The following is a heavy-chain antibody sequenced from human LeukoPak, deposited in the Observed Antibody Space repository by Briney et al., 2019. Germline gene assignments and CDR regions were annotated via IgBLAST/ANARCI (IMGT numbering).Heavy chain of an antibody. J-gene: IGHJ4*02. CDR1: GFTFSSYW. D-gene: IGHD1-7*01. CDR3: ARGITGTRLLMYFDY. V-gene: IGHV3-7*01. CDR2: IKQDGSEK. Sequence: PGGSLRLFCAASGFTFSSYWMSWVRQAPGKGLEWVANIKQDGSEKYYVDSVKGRFTISRDNAKNSLYLQMNSLRAEDTAVYYCARGITGTRLLMYFDYWGQGTLVTVSS.